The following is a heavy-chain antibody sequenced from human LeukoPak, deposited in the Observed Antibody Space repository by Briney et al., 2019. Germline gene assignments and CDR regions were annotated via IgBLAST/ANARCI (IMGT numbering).Heavy chain of an antibody. J-gene: IGHJ3*02. V-gene: IGHV4-4*07. CDR1: GGSISSCF. CDR3: ARGGGVGATFSASNHDDAFDI. D-gene: IGHD1-26*01. Sequence: SETLSLTCTVSGGSISSCFWSWIRQPAGKGPEWIGRIYTSGGTNYHLSLKSRVTMSVDTSRNQVSLKLSPMTAADTAVYYCARGGGVGATFSASNHDDAFDIWGQGTMVTVSS. CDR2: IYTSGGT.